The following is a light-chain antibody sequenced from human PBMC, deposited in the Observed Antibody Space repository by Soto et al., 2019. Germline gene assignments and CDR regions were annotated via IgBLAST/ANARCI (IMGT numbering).Light chain of an antibody. V-gene: IGKV1-39*01. Sequence: DLQMTQYPSTLSASVGDRVTITGRASQSISTYLNWYQQKLGKAPKLLIYAASSLQSGVPSSFSGSGSGTDFTITISSLQPEDFATYYCQQSYSTPITFGPGTRLEIK. CDR2: AAS. CDR1: QSISTY. CDR3: QQSYSTPIT. J-gene: IGKJ5*01.